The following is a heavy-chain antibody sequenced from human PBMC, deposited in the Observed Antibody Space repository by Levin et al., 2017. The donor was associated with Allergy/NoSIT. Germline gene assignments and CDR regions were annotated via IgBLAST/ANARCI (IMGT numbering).Heavy chain of an antibody. CDR3: ARQSLSRKLAAAGKGWFDP. V-gene: IGHV4-39*01. D-gene: IGHD6-13*01. CDR2: IYYSGST. Sequence: SETLSLTCTVSGGSISSSSYYWGWIRQPPGKGLEWIGSIYYSGSTYYNPSLKSRVTISVDTSKNQFSLKLSSVTAADTAVYYCARQSLSRKLAAAGKGWFDPWGQGTLVTVSS. J-gene: IGHJ5*02. CDR1: GGSISSSSYY.